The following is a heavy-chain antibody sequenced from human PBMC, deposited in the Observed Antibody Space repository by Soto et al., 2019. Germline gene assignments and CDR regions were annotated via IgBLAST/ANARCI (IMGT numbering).Heavy chain of an antibody. CDR2: YHSGGST. CDR3: VRSRQMESGNDYGLDV. CDR1: GVSLNTADTW. D-gene: IGHD1-1*01. V-gene: IGHV4-30-4*01. J-gene: IGHJ6*02. Sequence: QVQLQESGSGLVKPSQSLSLTCTVSGVSLNTADTWWSWIRQSPGKGLEFIGYYHSGGSTYYYADFSSRVISSADTSNSHFSMILSSVAVADTAVYFCVRSRQMESGNDYGLDVWGQGTTVTVSS.